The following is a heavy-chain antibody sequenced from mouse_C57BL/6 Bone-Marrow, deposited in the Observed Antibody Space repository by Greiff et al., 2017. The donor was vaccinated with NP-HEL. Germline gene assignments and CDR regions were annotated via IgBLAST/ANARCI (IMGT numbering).Heavy chain of an antibody. CDR1: GYTFTSYG. CDR3: ARGSGWFAY. CDR2: IYPRSGNT. Sequence: VKLVESGAELARPGASVKLSCKASGYTFTSYGISWVKQRTGQGLEWIGEIYPRSGNTYYNEKFKGKATLTADKSSSTAYMELRSLTSEDSAVYFCARGSGWFAYWGQGTLVTVSA. D-gene: IGHD3-2*02. V-gene: IGHV1-81*01. J-gene: IGHJ3*01.